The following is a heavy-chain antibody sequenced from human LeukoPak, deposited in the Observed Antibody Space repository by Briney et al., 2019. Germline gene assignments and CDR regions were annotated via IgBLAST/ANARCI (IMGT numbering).Heavy chain of an antibody. V-gene: IGHV3-15*01. CDR1: GFTFSNAW. Sequence: GGSLRLSCAASGFTFSNAWMSWVRQAPGKGLEWVGRIKSKTDGGTTDYAAPVKGRFTISRDDSKNTLYLQMNTPKTEDTAVYYCTTASDCSGGSCYFDYWGQGTLVTVSS. CDR3: TTASDCSGGSCYFDY. CDR2: IKSKTDGGTT. J-gene: IGHJ4*02. D-gene: IGHD2-15*01.